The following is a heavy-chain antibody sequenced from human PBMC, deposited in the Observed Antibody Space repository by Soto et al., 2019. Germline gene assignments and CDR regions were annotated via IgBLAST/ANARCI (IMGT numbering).Heavy chain of an antibody. Sequence: QVQLEQSGAEVKNPGASVTVSCKASGERFTTYGISWVRQAPGQGLEWMGWISTYNTNTNYAPKFQGRLLLTTDTSTTTAHMELRSLRPDDTAVYYCARWAGQVRDYGGPFDYWGQGTLVTVSS. V-gene: IGHV1-18*04. J-gene: IGHJ4*02. CDR2: ISTYNTNT. CDR3: ARWAGQVRDYGGPFDY. CDR1: GERFTTYG. D-gene: IGHD4-17*01.